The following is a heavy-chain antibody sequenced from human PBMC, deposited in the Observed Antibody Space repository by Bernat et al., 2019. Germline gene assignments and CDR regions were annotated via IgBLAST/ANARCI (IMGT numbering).Heavy chain of an antibody. D-gene: IGHD2-15*01. CDR3: AGELLSSGYFDY. CDR2: ISYDGSNK. Sequence: QVQLVESGGGVAQPGRSLRLSCAASGFTFSSYAMHWVRQAPGKGLEWVAVISYDGSNKYYADSVKGRFTISRDNSKNTLYLQMNSLRAEDTAVYYCAGELLSSGYFDYWGQGTLVTVSS. J-gene: IGHJ4*02. V-gene: IGHV3-30-3*01. CDR1: GFTFSSYA.